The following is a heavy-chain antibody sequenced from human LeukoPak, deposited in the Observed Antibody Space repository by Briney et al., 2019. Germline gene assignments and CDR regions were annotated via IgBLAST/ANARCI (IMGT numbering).Heavy chain of an antibody. V-gene: IGHV1-69*04. CDR2: IIPILGIA. CDR1: GGTFTSYA. J-gene: IGHJ4*02. CDR3: AKVRTYYDSSGYYSADFDY. D-gene: IGHD3-22*01. Sequence: GASVKVSCKASGGTFTSYAISWVRQAPGQGLEWMGRIIPILGIANYAQKFQGRVTITSDKSTSTAYMELSSLRAEDTAVYYCAKVRTYYDSSGYYSADFDYWGQGTLVTVSS.